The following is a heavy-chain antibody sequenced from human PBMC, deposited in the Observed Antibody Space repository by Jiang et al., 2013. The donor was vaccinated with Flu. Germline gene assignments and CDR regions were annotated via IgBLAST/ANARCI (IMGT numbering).Heavy chain of an antibody. CDR1: GGSISSYY. CDR3: ARDWDSSSWYGSGYYYYGMDV. CDR2: IYYSGST. J-gene: IGHJ6*02. D-gene: IGHD6-13*01. Sequence: SGGSISSYYWSWIRQPPGKGLEWIGYIYYSGSTNYNPSLKSRVTISVDTSKNQFSLKLSSVTAADTAVYYCARDWDSSSWYGSGYYYYGMDVWGQGTTVTVSS. V-gene: IGHV4-59*13.